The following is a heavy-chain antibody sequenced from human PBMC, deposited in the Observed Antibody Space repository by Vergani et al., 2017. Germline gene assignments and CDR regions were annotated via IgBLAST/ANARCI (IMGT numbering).Heavy chain of an antibody. CDR2: VRYDGTNK. V-gene: IGHV3-30*02. J-gene: IGHJ6*03. Sequence: QVQLVESGGGVVQRGGSLRLSCAASGFTFSSYGMHWVRQAPGKGLEWVAFVRYDGTNKYYADSVKGRFTISRDNSKNTLYLQMNSLRAEDTAVYYCAKAGSVTSGSLQYNFYMDVWGKGTTVTVS. CDR1: GFTFSSYG. CDR3: AKAGSVTSGSLQYNFYMDV. D-gene: IGHD3-10*01.